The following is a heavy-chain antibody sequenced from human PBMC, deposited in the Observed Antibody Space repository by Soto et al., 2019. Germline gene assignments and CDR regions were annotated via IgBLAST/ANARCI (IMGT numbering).Heavy chain of an antibody. J-gene: IGHJ3*02. Sequence: GASVKVSCKASGGTFSSYAISWVRQAPGQGLEWMGGIIPIFGTANYAQKFKGRVTITADESMSTAYIELSSLRSEYTAVYYCASTSKLWFGEDAVDAFDIWGQGTMVTVSS. V-gene: IGHV1-69*13. CDR2: IIPIFGTA. CDR1: GGTFSSYA. D-gene: IGHD3-10*01. CDR3: ASTSKLWFGEDAVDAFDI.